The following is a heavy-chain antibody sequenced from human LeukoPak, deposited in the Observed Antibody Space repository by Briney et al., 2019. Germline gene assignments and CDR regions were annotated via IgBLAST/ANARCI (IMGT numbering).Heavy chain of an antibody. CDR2: IKSDGRT. Sequence: GGSLRLSCASAGFTFSNYWMHWVRQAPGKGLVGVSRIKSDGRTNYADSVKGRFTISRANAKNTVSLQMNSLRAEDTGVYYCARAPSEIGGYYPEYFRHWGQGTLVTVSS. V-gene: IGHV3-74*01. CDR1: GFTFSNYW. D-gene: IGHD3-22*01. CDR3: ARAPSEIGGYYPEYFRH. J-gene: IGHJ1*01.